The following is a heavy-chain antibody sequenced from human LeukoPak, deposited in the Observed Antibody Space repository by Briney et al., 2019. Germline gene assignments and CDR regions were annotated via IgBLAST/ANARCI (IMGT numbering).Heavy chain of an antibody. CDR2: IYYSGST. CDR3: ASTYSSGWYFGFDY. CDR1: GGSISSYY. V-gene: IGHV4-59*01. Sequence: PSETLSLTCTVSGGSISSYYWSWIRQPPGKGLEWIGYIYYSGSTDYNPSLKSRVTISVDTSKNQFSLKLNSVTAADTAVYYCASTYSSGWYFGFDYWGQGTLVTVSS. J-gene: IGHJ4*02. D-gene: IGHD6-19*01.